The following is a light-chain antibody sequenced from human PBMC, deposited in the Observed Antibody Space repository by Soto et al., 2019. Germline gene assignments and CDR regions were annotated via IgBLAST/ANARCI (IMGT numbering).Light chain of an antibody. CDR1: QSVSTN. V-gene: IGKV3-15*01. J-gene: IGKJ4*01. CDR2: GAS. CDR3: QECNNWPPLT. Sequence: EIVMTQSPATLSVSPGERATLSCRASQSVSTNLAWYQQKPGQAPRLHIYGASTRATGIPARFSGSGSGTDFTLTISSLQSEDFAVYYCQECNNWPPLTFGGGTKVEIK.